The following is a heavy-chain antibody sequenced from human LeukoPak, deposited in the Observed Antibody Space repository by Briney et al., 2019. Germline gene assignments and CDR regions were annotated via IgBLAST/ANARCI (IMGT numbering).Heavy chain of an antibody. CDR3: ARGGQNYYDSSGYFD. Sequence: ASVKVSCKASGGTFSSYTISWVRQAPGQGLEWMGRIIPILGIANYAQKFQGRVTMTRNTSISTAYMELSSLRSEDTAVYYYARGGQNYYDSSGYFDWGQGTLVTVSS. CDR1: GGTFSSYT. D-gene: IGHD3-22*01. CDR2: IIPILGIA. J-gene: IGHJ4*02. V-gene: IGHV1-69*02.